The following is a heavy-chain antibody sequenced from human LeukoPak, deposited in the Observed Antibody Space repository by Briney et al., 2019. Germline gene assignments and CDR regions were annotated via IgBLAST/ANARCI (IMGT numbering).Heavy chain of an antibody. CDR1: GFIFDDYA. V-gene: IGHV3-20*04. J-gene: IGHJ6*02. Sequence: PGGSLRLSCAASGFIFDDYAMNWVRQAAGKGLEWVSGINWNGGATGFADSVRGRFTISRDNAKNSVYLQMKSLRVEDTALYYRVRGPVGSGGMDVWGQGTTATVSS. CDR3: VRGPVGSGGMDV. D-gene: IGHD3-10*01. CDR2: INWNGGAT.